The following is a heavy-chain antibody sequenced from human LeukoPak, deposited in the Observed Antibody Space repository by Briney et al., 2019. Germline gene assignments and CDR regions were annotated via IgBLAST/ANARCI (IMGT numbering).Heavy chain of an antibody. CDR2: INHSGST. CDR1: GGSFSGYY. V-gene: IGHV4-34*01. Sequence: PSETLSLTCAVYGGSFSGYYWSWIRQPPGKGLEWIEEINHSGSTNYNPSLKSRVTISVDTSKNQFSLKLSSVTAADTAVYYCAKGGGGVAAAGIDYWGQGTLVTVSS. D-gene: IGHD6-13*01. J-gene: IGHJ4*02. CDR3: AKGGGGVAAAGIDY.